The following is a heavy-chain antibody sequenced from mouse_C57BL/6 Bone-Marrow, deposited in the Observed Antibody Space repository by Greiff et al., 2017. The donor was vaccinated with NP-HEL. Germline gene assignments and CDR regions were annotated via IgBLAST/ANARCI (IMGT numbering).Heavy chain of an antibody. V-gene: IGHV3-6*01. CDR1: GYSITSGYY. CDR3: ARGIYYGNYHYAMDY. CDR2: ISYDGSN. D-gene: IGHD2-1*01. Sequence: EVQLQESGPGLVKPSQSLSLTCSVTGYSITSGYYWNWIRQFPGNKLEWMGYISYDGSNNYNPYLKNRISITRDTSKNQFFLKLNSVTTEDTATYYCARGIYYGNYHYAMDYWGQGTSVTVSS. J-gene: IGHJ4*01.